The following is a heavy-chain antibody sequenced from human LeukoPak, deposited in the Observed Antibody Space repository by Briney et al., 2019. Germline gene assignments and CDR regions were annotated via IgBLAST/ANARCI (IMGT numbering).Heavy chain of an antibody. CDR1: GFSLSTSGVG. V-gene: IGHV2-5*01. CDR3: AHSYRWLQKQFYFDY. Sequence: ESGPTLVKPTQTLMLTCTFSGFSLSTSGVGVGWIRQPPGKALELLALIYWNDDKRYSPSLKSRLTITKDTSKNQVVLTMTNMDPVDTATYYCAHSYRWLQKQFYFDYWGQGTLVTVSS. CDR2: IYWNDDK. D-gene: IGHD5-24*01. J-gene: IGHJ4*02.